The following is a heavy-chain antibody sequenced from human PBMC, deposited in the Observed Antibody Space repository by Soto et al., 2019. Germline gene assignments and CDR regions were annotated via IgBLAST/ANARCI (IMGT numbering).Heavy chain of an antibody. J-gene: IGHJ3*02. Sequence: ASVKVSCKASGDTLTTHEMNWVRQASGQGLEWMGAMNPISGISAYAQKFQGRVIMTRDTSIGTAYLELSSLRSEDTAVYYCARDSGYCSGGSCYSYAFDIWGQGTMVTVSS. CDR3: ARDSGYCSGGSCYSYAFDI. V-gene: IGHV1-8*01. CDR2: MNPISGIS. CDR1: GDTLTTHE. D-gene: IGHD2-15*01.